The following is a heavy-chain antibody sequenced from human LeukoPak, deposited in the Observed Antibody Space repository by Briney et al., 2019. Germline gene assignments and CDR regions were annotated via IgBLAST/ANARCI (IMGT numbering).Heavy chain of an antibody. J-gene: IGHJ4*02. CDR1: GYTFTDYY. Sequence: APVKVSCKASGYTFTDYYIHWVRQAPGQGLEWMGWINPNNGGTNYAQKFQGRVTMTRDTSISTAYMELSRLRSDDTAVYYCARGGVAAALDYWGQGTLVTVSS. D-gene: IGHD6-13*01. CDR2: INPNNGGT. CDR3: ARGGVAAALDY. V-gene: IGHV1-2*02.